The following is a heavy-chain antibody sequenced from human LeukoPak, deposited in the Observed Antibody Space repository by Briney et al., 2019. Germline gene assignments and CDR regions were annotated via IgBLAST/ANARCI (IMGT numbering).Heavy chain of an antibody. J-gene: IGHJ4*02. CDR2: INPNSGGT. CDR1: GYTFTGYY. D-gene: IGHD3-22*01. CDR3: AGSSGYLTQIDY. Sequence: ASVKVSCKASGYTFTGYYMHWVRQAPGQGFEWMGWINPNSGGTNYAQKFQGRVTMTRDTSISTAYMELSRLRSDDTAVYYCAGSSGYLTQIDYWGQGTLVTVSS. V-gene: IGHV1-2*02.